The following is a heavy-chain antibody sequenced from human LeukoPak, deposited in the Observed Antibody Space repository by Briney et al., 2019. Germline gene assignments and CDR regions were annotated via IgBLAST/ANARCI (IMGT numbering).Heavy chain of an antibody. CDR3: ARSATPLWFGELIWCFDP. CDR1: GHTFTDYH. V-gene: IGHV1-2*02. Sequence: ASVKVSCKTSGHTFTDYHMHWVRQAPGQGLEWMGWINPNSGGTNYAQKFQGRVTMTRDTSISTAYMELSRLRSDDTAVYYCARSATPLWFGELIWCFDPWGQGTLVTVSS. J-gene: IGHJ5*02. CDR2: INPNSGGT. D-gene: IGHD3-10*01.